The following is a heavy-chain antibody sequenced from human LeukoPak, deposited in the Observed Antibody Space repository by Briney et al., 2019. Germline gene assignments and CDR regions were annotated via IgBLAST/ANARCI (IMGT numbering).Heavy chain of an antibody. D-gene: IGHD1-7*01. CDR1: GFRFSRYW. CDR3: ARGATDTTRWFDP. CDR2: ISRTSESI. V-gene: IGHV3-21*01. Sequence: GGSLRLSCAASGFRFSRYWMSWVRQAPGKGLEWVAIISRTSESIFYADSLKGRFTISRDNAKNSLYLQMNGLRAEDTAAYYCARGATDTTRWFDPWGQGTLVIVSS. J-gene: IGHJ5*02.